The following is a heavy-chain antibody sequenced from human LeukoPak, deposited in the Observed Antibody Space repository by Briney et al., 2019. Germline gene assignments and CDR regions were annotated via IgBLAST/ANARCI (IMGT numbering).Heavy chain of an antibody. V-gene: IGHV4-39*07. CDR3: ARKTDAKSYYPD. J-gene: IGHJ4*02. CDR2: IYYSGST. D-gene: IGHD3-10*01. CDR1: GGSISSSRYY. Sequence: SETLSLTCTVSGGSISSSRYYWGWIRQPPGKGLEWIGSIYYSGSTYYNPSLKSRVTVSVDTSKNQFSLRLSSVTAVDTAVYYCARKTDAKSYYPDWGQGTLVTVSS.